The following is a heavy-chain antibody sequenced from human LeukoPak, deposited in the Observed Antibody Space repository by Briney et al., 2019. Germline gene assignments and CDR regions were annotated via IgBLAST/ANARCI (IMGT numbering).Heavy chain of an antibody. CDR3: ARSGYGDFRIDY. D-gene: IGHD4-17*01. Sequence: SETLSLTCAVYGGSFSGYCWSWIRQPPGKGLEWIGEINHSGSTNYNPSLKSRVTISVDTSKNQFSLKLSSVTAADTAVYYCARSGYGDFRIDYWGQGTLVTVSS. CDR1: GGSFSGYC. CDR2: INHSGST. J-gene: IGHJ4*02. V-gene: IGHV4-34*01.